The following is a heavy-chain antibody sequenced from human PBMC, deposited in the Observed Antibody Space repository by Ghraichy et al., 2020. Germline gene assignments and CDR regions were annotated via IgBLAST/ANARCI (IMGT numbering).Heavy chain of an antibody. Sequence: SQTLSITCAVSGGSFSSDGYSWSWIRQSPGKGLEWIGDIYHSGSTYYNPSLKSRVTISVDRSKNQFSLKLSSVTAADTAIYYCARDYYYYGMDVWGQGTTVTVSS. J-gene: IGHJ6*02. CDR2: IYHSGST. V-gene: IGHV4-30-2*06. CDR3: ARDYYYYGMDV. CDR1: GGSFSSDGYS.